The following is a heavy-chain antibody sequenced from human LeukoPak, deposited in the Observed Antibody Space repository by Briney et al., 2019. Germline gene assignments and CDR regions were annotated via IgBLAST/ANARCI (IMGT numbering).Heavy chain of an antibody. Sequence: PGGSLRLSCAASGFAFSSYGMHWVRQAPGKGLEWVAFIRYDGSNKYYADSVKGRFTISRDNSKNTLYLQMNSLRAEDTAVYYCAKDHSSTWYYFDYWGQGTLVTVSS. D-gene: IGHD6-13*01. CDR2: IRYDGSNK. CDR1: GFAFSSYG. CDR3: AKDHSSTWYYFDY. J-gene: IGHJ4*02. V-gene: IGHV3-30*02.